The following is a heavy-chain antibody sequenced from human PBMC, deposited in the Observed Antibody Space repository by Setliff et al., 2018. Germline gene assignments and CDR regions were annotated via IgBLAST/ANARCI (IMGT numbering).Heavy chain of an antibody. CDR2: ISGSGGST. V-gene: IGHV3-23*01. CDR3: ARSGDPKSAFERYLFD. Sequence: PGGSLRLSCAAPGFTFSSYAMSWVRQAPGKGLEWVSSISGSGGSTYYADSVKGRFTISRDNSKNTLYLQMNSLRAEDTAVCYCARSGDPKSAFERYLFDWGQGTLVTVSS. J-gene: IGHJ4*02. D-gene: IGHD1-1*01. CDR1: GFTFSSYA.